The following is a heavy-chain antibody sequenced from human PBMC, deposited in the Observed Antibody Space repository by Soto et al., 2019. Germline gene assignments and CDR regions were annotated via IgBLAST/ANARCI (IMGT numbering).Heavy chain of an antibody. D-gene: IGHD6-6*01. CDR1: GYSFTSYW. V-gene: IGHV5-51*01. J-gene: IGHJ4*02. Sequence: GESLKISCKGSGYSFTSYWIGWVRQMPGKGLEWMGIIFPGDSDTRYSPSVQGQVTISADKSITTAYLQWSSLKASDTAIYYCARHTKSSSGLLVEDWGQGTLVTVSS. CDR2: IFPGDSDT. CDR3: ARHTKSSSGLLVED.